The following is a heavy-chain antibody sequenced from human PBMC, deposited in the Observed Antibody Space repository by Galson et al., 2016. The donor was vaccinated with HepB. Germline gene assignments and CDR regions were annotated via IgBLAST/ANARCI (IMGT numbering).Heavy chain of an antibody. Sequence: SLRLSCAASGFTFSRFAMTWVRQGPGKGLEWVSAISGSGGSTYHADSVKGRFTISRDNSKNTLYLQMNSLRAEDTAIYYCASRRHDDFWSGYWGLDYWGQGTLVTVS. V-gene: IGHV3-23*01. D-gene: IGHD3-3*01. CDR3: ASRRHDDFWSGYWGLDY. CDR1: GFTFSRFA. J-gene: IGHJ4*02. CDR2: ISGSGGST.